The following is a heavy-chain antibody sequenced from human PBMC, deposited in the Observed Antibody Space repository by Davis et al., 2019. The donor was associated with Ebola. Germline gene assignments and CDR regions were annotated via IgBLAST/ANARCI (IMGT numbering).Heavy chain of an antibody. CDR3: ARLGVDGYSYYFDY. V-gene: IGHV5-51*01. CDR2: IYPGDSDI. D-gene: IGHD5-24*01. Sequence: GESLKISCKASGYNFTSYWIGWVRQMPGKGLEWMGIIYPGDSDIRYSPSFQGHVTISADNSSSTAYLQWSSLKASDTAVYYCARLGVDGYSYYFDYWGQGTLVTVSS. CDR1: GYNFTSYW. J-gene: IGHJ4*02.